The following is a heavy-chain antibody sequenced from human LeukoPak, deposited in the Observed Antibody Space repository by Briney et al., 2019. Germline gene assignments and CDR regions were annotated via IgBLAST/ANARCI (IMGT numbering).Heavy chain of an antibody. CDR2: IYSGGST. J-gene: IGHJ3*02. V-gene: IGHV3-53*01. CDR3: ARVKSNAFDI. Sequence: GGSLRLSCTASGFTVSSNYMSWVRQAPGKGLEWVSVIYSGGSTYYADSVKGRFTISRDNSKNTLYLQMNSLRAEDTAVYYCARVKSNAFDIWGQGTMVTVSS. CDR1: GFTVSSNY.